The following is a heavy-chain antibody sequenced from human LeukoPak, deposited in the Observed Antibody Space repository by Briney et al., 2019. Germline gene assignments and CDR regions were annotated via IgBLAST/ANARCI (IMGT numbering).Heavy chain of an antibody. V-gene: IGHV4-39*07. J-gene: IGHJ4*02. CDR1: GASLSSSSYY. CDR2: IYHSGST. D-gene: IGHD5-12*01. CDR3: ARVGGPRGGYSGYDTRNIDY. Sequence: SETLSLTCTVSGASLSSSSYYWGWIRQPPGKGLEWIGEIYHSGSTNYNPSLKSRVTISVDKSKNQFSLKLSSVTAADTAVYYCARVGGPRGGYSGYDTRNIDYWGQGTLVTVSS.